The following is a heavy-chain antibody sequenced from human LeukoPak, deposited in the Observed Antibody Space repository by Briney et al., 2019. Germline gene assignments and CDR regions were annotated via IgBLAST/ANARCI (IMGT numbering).Heavy chain of an antibody. V-gene: IGHV1-69*13. D-gene: IGHD7-27*01. J-gene: IGHJ4*02. Sequence: ASVKVSCKASGGTFSSYAISWVRQAPGQGLEWMGGIIPIFGTANYAQKFQGRVTITADESTSTAYMELSSLRSEDTAAYYCVRTPPNWGFDYWGQGTLVTVSS. CDR1: GGTFSSYA. CDR2: IIPIFGTA. CDR3: VRTPPNWGFDY.